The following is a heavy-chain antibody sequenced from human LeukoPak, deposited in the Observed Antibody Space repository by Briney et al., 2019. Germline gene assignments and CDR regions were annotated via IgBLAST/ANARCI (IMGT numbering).Heavy chain of an antibody. CDR1: GYSFIDYY. Sequence: ASVTVSCKASGYSFIDYYMHWVRQAPGQGPEWVGWITPYSGGTDYAQKFQDRVTMTSDTATSTAYITLSRVRSDDTAVYYCVRERRHYYDSSGYYFFDYWGQGTLVTVSS. V-gene: IGHV1-2*02. D-gene: IGHD3-22*01. CDR3: VRERRHYYDSSGYYFFDY. CDR2: ITPYSGGT. J-gene: IGHJ4*02.